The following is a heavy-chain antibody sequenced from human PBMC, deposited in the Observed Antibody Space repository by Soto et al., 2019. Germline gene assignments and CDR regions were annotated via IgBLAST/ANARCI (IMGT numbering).Heavy chain of an antibody. CDR1: GFTLSNYW. V-gene: IGHV3-7*05. CDR2: IGPDGSQR. J-gene: IGHJ4*02. D-gene: IGHD3-16*01. CDR3: ARNTLG. Sequence: EVQLVESGGGLVQPGGSLRLSCTASGFTLSNYWMSWARQTPGKGLEWVANIGPDGSQRSYVDSVNGRFTISRDNAKSSLYLQMSSLIAEDTAVYYCARNTLGWGQGTLVTVSS.